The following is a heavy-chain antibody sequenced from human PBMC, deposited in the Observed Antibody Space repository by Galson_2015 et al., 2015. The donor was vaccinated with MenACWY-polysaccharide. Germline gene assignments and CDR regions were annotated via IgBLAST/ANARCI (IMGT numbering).Heavy chain of an antibody. CDR2: FNPNSGAT. Sequence: SVKVSCKASGYPLTGSYMYWVRQAPGQGLEWMGRFNPNSGATNYAQKFQGRLTLTGNTTINTAYMELSRLTSDDTAVFYCARGPYYYDSHGFYSGSLKYWFGPWGQGTLVTVTS. D-gene: IGHD3-22*01. V-gene: IGHV1-2*06. CDR1: GYPLTGSY. CDR3: ARGPYYYDSHGFYSGSLKYWFGP. J-gene: IGHJ5*02.